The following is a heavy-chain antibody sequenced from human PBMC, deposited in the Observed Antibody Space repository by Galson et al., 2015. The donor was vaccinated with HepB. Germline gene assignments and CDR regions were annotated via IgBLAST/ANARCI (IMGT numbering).Heavy chain of an antibody. V-gene: IGHV3-30*12. J-gene: IGHJ4*02. CDR1: GFTFRSYG. Sequence: SLRLSCAASGFTFRSYGMHWVRQAPGKGLEWVALISYDGSNKYYAESVKGRFTISRDNSESTLYLQMNSLRAEDTAIYYCATVEFWTGSPYYFDYWGQGTLVTVSS. D-gene: IGHD3/OR15-3a*01. CDR2: ISYDGSNK. CDR3: ATVEFWTGSPYYFDY.